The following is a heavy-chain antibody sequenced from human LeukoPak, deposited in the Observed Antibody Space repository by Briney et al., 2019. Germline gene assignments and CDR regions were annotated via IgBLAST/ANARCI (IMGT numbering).Heavy chain of an antibody. Sequence: GASVKVSCKASGGTFSSYAISWVRQAPGQGLEWMGWISAYNGNTNYAQKLQGRVTMTTDTSTSTAYMELRSLRSDDTAVYYCARELVGYSYGFDYWGQGTLVTVSS. CDR2: ISAYNGNT. CDR1: GGTFSSYA. D-gene: IGHD5-18*01. V-gene: IGHV1-18*01. J-gene: IGHJ4*02. CDR3: ARELVGYSYGFDY.